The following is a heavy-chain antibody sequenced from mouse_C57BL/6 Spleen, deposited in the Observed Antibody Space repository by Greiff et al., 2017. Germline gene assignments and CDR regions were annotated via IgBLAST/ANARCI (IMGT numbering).Heavy chain of an antibody. CDR2: IYPRSGNT. D-gene: IGHD2-1*01. CDR1: GYTFTSYG. CDR3: ASKGDGNYGAMDY. J-gene: IGHJ4*01. V-gene: IGHV1-81*01. Sequence: QVQLQQSGAELARPGASVKLSCKASGYTFTSYGISWVKQRTGQGLEWIGEIYPRSGNTYYNEKFKGKATLTADKSSSTAYMELRSLTSGDSAVYFCASKGDGNYGAMDYWGQGTTGTVSS.